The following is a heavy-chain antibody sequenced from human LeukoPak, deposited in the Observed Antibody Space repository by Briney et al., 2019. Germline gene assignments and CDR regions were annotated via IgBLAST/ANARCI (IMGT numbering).Heavy chain of an antibody. CDR2: VYDNDIS. J-gene: IGHJ3*02. V-gene: IGHV4-59*01. CDR1: GASIRSYF. CDR3: ARGLVLATDDAFDI. D-gene: IGHD5-12*01. Sequence: PSETLSLTCSVSGASIRSYFWSWIRQSPGKGLEWIGYVYDNDISNFNPSLESRVTILVDRSKIQFSLKLRSVTAADTAVYHCARGLVLATDDAFDIWGPGTMVSVSS.